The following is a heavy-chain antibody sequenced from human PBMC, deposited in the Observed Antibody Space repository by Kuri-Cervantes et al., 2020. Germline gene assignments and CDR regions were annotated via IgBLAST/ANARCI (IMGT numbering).Heavy chain of an antibody. CDR1: GGSISSSTYY. Sequence: SETLSLTCTVSGGSISSSTYYWGWIRQPPGKGLEWIGTIYYSGSTHYNPSLKSRVTISVDTSKNQFSLKLSSVTAADTAVYYCARFVIRGKTFDYWGQGTLVTVSS. CDR2: IYYSGST. D-gene: IGHD3-10*01. J-gene: IGHJ4*02. CDR3: ARFVIRGKTFDY. V-gene: IGHV4-39*07.